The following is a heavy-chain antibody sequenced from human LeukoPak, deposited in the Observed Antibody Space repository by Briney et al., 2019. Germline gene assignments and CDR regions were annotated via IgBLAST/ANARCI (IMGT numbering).Heavy chain of an antibody. D-gene: IGHD3-10*02. Sequence: GGSLRLSCAASGFTFSSYAMHWVRQAPGKGLEWVAVISYDGSNKYYSVKGRFTISRDNAKNSLYLQMNSLRAEDTAVYYCAELGITMIGGVWGKGTTVTVSS. J-gene: IGHJ6*04. CDR3: AELGITMIGGV. CDR2: ISYDGSNK. V-gene: IGHV3-30*04. CDR1: GFTFSSYA.